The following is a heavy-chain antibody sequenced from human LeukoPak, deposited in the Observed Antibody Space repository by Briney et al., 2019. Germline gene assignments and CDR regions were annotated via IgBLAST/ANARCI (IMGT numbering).Heavy chain of an antibody. D-gene: IGHD1-1*01. CDR3: ARGTSGTTAYYYYMDV. CDR2: INPNSGGT. CDR1: GYTFTGYY. J-gene: IGHJ6*03. V-gene: IGHV1-2*02. Sequence: ASVKVSCKASGYTFTGYYMHWVRQAPGQGLEWMGWINPNSGGTNYAQKFQGRVTMTRDTSISTAYMELSRLRAEDTAVYYCARGTSGTTAYYYYMDVWGKGTTVTTSS.